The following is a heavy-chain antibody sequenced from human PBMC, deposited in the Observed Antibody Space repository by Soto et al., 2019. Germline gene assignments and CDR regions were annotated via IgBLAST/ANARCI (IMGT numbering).Heavy chain of an antibody. Sequence: QVQLQESGPGLVKASETLSLTCTVSSGSISTHYWSWIRQPAGKGLEWIGRIYSSGSTYYADSVKGRFTISRDNSKNTLYLQMNSLRAEDTAVYYCANCLSSSGYYSSYWYFDLWGRGTLVTVSS. V-gene: IGHV4-4*07. CDR3: ANCLSSSGYYSSYWYFDL. J-gene: IGHJ2*01. CDR1: SGSISTHY. CDR2: IYSSGST. D-gene: IGHD3-22*01.